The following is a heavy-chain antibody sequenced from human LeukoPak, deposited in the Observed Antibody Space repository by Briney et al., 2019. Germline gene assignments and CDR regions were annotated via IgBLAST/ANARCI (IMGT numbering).Heavy chain of an antibody. CDR1: GFTFSTSA. CDR3: AKDPTSGSSRLRGCFDY. CDR2: ISYDGSNK. J-gene: IGHJ4*02. V-gene: IGHV3-30-3*01. Sequence: PGRSLRLSCAASGFTFSTSAMHWVRQAPGKGLEWVSFISYDGSNKYSADSVKGRFTISRDNSKNTLYLQMNSLRAEDTAVYYCAKDPTSGSSRLRGCFDYWGQGTLVTVSS. D-gene: IGHD1-26*01.